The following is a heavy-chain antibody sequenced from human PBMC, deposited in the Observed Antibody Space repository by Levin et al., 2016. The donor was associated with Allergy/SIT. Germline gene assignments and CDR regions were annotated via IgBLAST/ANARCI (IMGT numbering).Heavy chain of an antibody. V-gene: IGHV4-34*01. CDR3: ARPRVRGSSWSFDY. D-gene: IGHD6-13*01. J-gene: IGHJ4*02. Sequence: SETLSLTCAVYGGSFSGYYWSWIRQPPGKGLEWIGEINHSGSTNYNPSLKSRVTISVDTSKNQFSLKLSSVTAADTAVYYCARPRVRGSSWSFDYWGQGTLVTVSS. CDR2: INHSGST. CDR1: GGSFSGYY.